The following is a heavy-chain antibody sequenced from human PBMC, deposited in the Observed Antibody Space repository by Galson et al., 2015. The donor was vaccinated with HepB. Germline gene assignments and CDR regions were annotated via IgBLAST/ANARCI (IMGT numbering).Heavy chain of an antibody. Sequence: SVKVSCKASGGTFSSYTISWVRQAPGQGLEWMGRIIPILGIANYAQKFQGRVTITADKSTSTAYMELSSLRSEDTAVYYCARDSGGGYPPRGLSWFDPWGQGTLVTVSS. J-gene: IGHJ5*02. D-gene: IGHD1-26*01. CDR2: IIPILGIA. CDR3: ARDSGGGYPPRGLSWFDP. V-gene: IGHV1-69*04. CDR1: GGTFSSYT.